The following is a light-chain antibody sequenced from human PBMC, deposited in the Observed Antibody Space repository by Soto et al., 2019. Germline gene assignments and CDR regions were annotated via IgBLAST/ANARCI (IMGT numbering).Light chain of an antibody. Sequence: DIQMTQSPSSLSASVGDRVTITCRASQSISNHLNWYQQKPGKAPNLLIYVASSLQSGVPSRFSGRGSGTEFTLTISSLQPEDFATYYCQQSYSTLTWTFGQGTKVDIK. V-gene: IGKV1-39*01. CDR2: VAS. CDR1: QSISNH. CDR3: QQSYSTLTWT. J-gene: IGKJ1*01.